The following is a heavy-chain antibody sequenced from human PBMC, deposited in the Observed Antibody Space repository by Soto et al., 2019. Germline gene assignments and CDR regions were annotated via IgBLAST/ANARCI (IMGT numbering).Heavy chain of an antibody. V-gene: IGHV4-4*07. CDR2: IYTGGST. Sequence: SETLSLTCTVSGGSISSYYWSWIRQPAGKGLEWIGRIYTGGSTNYNPSLKSRVTTSVDTSKNQFSLKLSSVTAADTAVYYCARDNTIFGVHPYYGREVWGQGTRVIVSS. J-gene: IGHJ6*02. CDR3: ARDNTIFGVHPYYGREV. CDR1: GGSISSYY. D-gene: IGHD3-3*01.